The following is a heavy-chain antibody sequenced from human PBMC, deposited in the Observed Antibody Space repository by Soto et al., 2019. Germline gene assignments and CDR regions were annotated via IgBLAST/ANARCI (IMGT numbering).Heavy chain of an antibody. CDR2: ISGSGGST. Sequence: GESLKISCAASGFTFSSYAMSWVRQAPGKGLEWVSAISGSGGSTYYADSVKGRFTISRDNSKNTLYLQMNSLRAEDTAVYYCASPSNYDFWSGYYYGMDVWGQGTTVTVSS. CDR1: GFTFSSYA. V-gene: IGHV3-23*01. J-gene: IGHJ6*02. CDR3: ASPSNYDFWSGYYYGMDV. D-gene: IGHD3-3*01.